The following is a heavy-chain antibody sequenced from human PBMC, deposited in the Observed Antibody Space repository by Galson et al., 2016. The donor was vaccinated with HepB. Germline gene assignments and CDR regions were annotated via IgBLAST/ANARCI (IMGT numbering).Heavy chain of an antibody. CDR1: GFTFSSYA. V-gene: IGHV3-23*01. J-gene: IGHJ4*02. Sequence: SLRLSCAASGFTFSSYAMSWVRQAPGKGLEWVSVISSSGTSTYYIDSVKGRFTISRDNSKNTLYLQMNSLRAEDKAVYYCAKMDGQLPTAGVAFDYWGQGTLVTVSS. CDR2: ISSSGTST. CDR3: AKMDGQLPTAGVAFDY. D-gene: IGHD6-6*01.